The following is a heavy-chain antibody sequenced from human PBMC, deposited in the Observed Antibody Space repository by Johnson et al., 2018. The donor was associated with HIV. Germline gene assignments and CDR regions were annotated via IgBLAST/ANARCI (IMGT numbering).Heavy chain of an antibody. D-gene: IGHD3-10*01. V-gene: IGHV3-30*18. CDR2: ISYDGSNK. CDR3: AKGRGHAFDI. J-gene: IGHJ3*02. CDR1: GFTFSSYG. Sequence: VQLVESGGGLVQPGRSLRLSCAASGFTFSSYGMHWVRQAPGKGLEWVAVISYDGSNKYYADSVKGRFTISRDNSKNTLYLQMNSLRAEDTAVYYCAKGRGHAFDIWGQGTMVTVSS.